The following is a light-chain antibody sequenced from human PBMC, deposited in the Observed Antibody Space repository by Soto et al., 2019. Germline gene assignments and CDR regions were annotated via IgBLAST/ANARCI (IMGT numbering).Light chain of an antibody. CDR3: QSYDSSLSGHYV. V-gene: IGLV1-40*01. CDR2: GNS. CDR1: SSNIWAGYD. Sequence: QSVLTQPPSVSGAPGQRVTISCTGSSSNIWAGYDVHWYQQLPGTAPKLLIYGNSNRPSGVPDRFSGSKSGTSASLAITGLQAEDEADYYCQSYDSSLSGHYVFGTGTKVTVL. J-gene: IGLJ1*01.